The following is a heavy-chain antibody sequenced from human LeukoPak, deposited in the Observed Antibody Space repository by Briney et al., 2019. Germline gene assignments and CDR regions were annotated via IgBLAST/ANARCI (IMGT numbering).Heavy chain of an antibody. J-gene: IGHJ4*02. CDR2: INAGNGNT. V-gene: IGHV1-3*01. Sequence: ASVKVSCKASGYTFTSYAMHWVRQAPGQRLEWMGWINAGNGNTKYSQKFQGRVTINRDTSASTAYMELSSLRSEDTAVYYCARGGLVVAATIDYWGQGTLVTVSS. CDR3: ARGGLVVAATIDY. D-gene: IGHD2-15*01. CDR1: GYTFTSYA.